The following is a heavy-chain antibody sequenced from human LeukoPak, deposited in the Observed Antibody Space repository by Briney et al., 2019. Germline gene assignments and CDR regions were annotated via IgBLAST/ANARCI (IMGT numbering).Heavy chain of an antibody. CDR1: GGIFSSYA. V-gene: IGHV1-69*01. CDR2: ITPIFGTA. J-gene: IGHJ4*02. D-gene: IGHD1-26*01. CDR3: ARGRGYSGKDDY. Sequence: SVKVSCKASGGIFSSYAISWVRQAPGQGLEWMGGITPIFGTANYAQKFQGRVTITADESTSTAYMELSSLRSEDTAVYYCARGRGYSGKDDYWGQGTLVTVSS.